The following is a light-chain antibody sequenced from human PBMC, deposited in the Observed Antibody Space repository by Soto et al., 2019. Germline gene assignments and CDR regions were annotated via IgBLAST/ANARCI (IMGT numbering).Light chain of an antibody. CDR3: GTWDSSLSAYV. V-gene: IGLV1-51*02. CDR1: HSNIGNNY. J-gene: IGLJ1*01. Sequence: VLAQPPSVSAAPGNKVTISCSGNHSNIGNNYVSWYQQLPGTAPKLLIYENNKRPSGIPDRFSGSKSGTSATLGITGLQTGDEADYYCGTWDSSLSAYVFGTGTKVTVL. CDR2: ENN.